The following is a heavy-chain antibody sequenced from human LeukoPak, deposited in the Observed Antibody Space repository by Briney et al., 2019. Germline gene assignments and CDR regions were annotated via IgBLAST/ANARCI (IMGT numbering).Heavy chain of an antibody. D-gene: IGHD6-6*01. CDR1: GFTFSSYA. CDR3: AREYSSSSDY. Sequence: GSLRLSCAASGFTFSSYAMHWVRQAPVKGLEWVAVISYDGSNKYYADSVKGRFTISRDNSKNTLYLQMNSLRAEDTAVYYCAREYSSSSDYWGQGTLVTVSS. CDR2: ISYDGSNK. J-gene: IGHJ4*02. V-gene: IGHV3-30-3*01.